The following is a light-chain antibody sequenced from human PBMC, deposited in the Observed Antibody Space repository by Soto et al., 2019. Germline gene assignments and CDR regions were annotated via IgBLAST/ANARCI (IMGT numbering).Light chain of an antibody. Sequence: DIQMTQSPSSLSASVGDRVTITCRASQSISSYLNWYQQKPGKAPKLLIYAASSLQSGVPSRFSGSGSGTDFTLPISSLQPEDFATYYCQQSYSTPVYTFGQGTKLEIK. CDR1: QSISSY. J-gene: IGKJ2*01. CDR2: AAS. V-gene: IGKV1-39*01. CDR3: QQSYSTPVYT.